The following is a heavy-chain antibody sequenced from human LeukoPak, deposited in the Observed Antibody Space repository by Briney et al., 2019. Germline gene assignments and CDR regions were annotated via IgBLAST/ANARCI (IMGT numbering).Heavy chain of an antibody. CDR1: GFTFSSYS. CDR3: ASDDF. V-gene: IGHV3-48*01. J-gene: IGHJ3*01. CDR2: ISSSSSTI. D-gene: IGHD3-3*01. Sequence: GGSLRLSCAASGFTFSSYSMNWVRQAPGKGLEWVSYISSSSSTIYYADPVKGRFTISRDNAKNSLYLQMNSLRAEDTAVYYCASDDFWGQGTMVTVSS.